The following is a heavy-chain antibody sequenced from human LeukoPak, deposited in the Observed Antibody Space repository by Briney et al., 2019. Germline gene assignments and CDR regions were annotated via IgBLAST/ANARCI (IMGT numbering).Heavy chain of an antibody. CDR2: ISGSGAST. V-gene: IGHV3-23*01. J-gene: IGHJ6*02. Sequence: PGGSLRLSCAVSGFTFGSYAMSWVRQAPGKGLEWVSHISGSGASTYYADSVKGRFTISRDNSKNTLYLQMNSLRAEDTAVYYCAKSVKGGYYYGMDAWGQGTTVTVSS. CDR1: GFTFGSYA. CDR3: AKSVKGGYYYGMDA. D-gene: IGHD3-16*01.